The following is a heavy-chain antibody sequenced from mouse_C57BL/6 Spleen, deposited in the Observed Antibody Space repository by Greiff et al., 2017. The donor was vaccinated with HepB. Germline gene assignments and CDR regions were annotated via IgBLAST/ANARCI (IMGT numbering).Heavy chain of an antibody. CDR3: AREEGNYGSSYYYAMDY. D-gene: IGHD1-1*01. V-gene: IGHV1-55*01. Sequence: VQLQQSGAELVKPGASVKMSCKASGYTFTSYWITWVKQRPGQGLEWVGDIYPGSGSTNYNEKFKSKATLTVDTSSSTAYMQLSSLTSEDSAVYYCAREEGNYGSSYYYAMDYWGQGTSVTVSS. CDR1: GYTFTSYW. CDR2: IYPGSGST. J-gene: IGHJ4*01.